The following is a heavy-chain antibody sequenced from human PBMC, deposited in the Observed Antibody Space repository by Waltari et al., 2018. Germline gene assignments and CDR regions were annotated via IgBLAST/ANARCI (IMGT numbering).Heavy chain of an antibody. CDR3: ARDVARDAFDM. CDR1: GYSFTTYW. Sequence: EVQLVQSGAEVKKPGESLKISCQGSGYSFTTYWIGWVRQMPGKGLELIGIIYPGDSEAKYRPSFQGQVTISADKSINTAYLQWSSLKASDTAMYYCARDVARDAFDMWGQGTRVTVSS. D-gene: IGHD5-12*01. CDR2: IYPGDSEA. V-gene: IGHV5-51*03. J-gene: IGHJ3*02.